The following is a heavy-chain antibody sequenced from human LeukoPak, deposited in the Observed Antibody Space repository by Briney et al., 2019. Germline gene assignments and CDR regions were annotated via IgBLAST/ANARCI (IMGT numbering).Heavy chain of an antibody. V-gene: IGHV1-69*13. CDR3: ARGAVPYYYYYMDV. CDR1: GYTFTSYG. J-gene: IGHJ6*03. D-gene: IGHD1-26*01. Sequence: GASVKVSCKASGYTFTSYGISWVRQAPGQGLEWMGGIIPIFGTPEYAQKFQGRVRITADESTSTAFMELSSLRSEDTAVYFCARGAVPYYYYYMDVWGKGTTVTVSS. CDR2: IIPIFGTP.